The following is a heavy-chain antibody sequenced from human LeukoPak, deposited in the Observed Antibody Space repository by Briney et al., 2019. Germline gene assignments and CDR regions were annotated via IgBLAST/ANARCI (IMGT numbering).Heavy chain of an antibody. CDR2: ISAYNGNT. CDR3: ARRDWGYLPFDY. Sequence: ASVKVSCKASGGTFSSYAISWVRQAPGQGLEWMGWISAYNGNTNYAQKLQGRVTMTTDTSTSTAYMELRSLRSDDTAVYYCARRDWGYLPFDYWGQGTLVTVSS. V-gene: IGHV1-18*01. D-gene: IGHD7-27*01. J-gene: IGHJ4*02. CDR1: GGTFSSYA.